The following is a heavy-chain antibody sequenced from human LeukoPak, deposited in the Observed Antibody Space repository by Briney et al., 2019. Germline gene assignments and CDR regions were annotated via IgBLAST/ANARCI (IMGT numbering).Heavy chain of an antibody. D-gene: IGHD7-27*01. CDR3: ARERGNWGSRQVDAFDI. CDR1: GFTFSSYA. J-gene: IGHJ3*02. V-gene: IGHV3-30-3*01. CDR2: ISYDGSNK. Sequence: PGRSLRLSCAASGFTFSSYAMHWVRQAPGKGLEWVAVISYDGSNKYYADSVKGRFTISRDNSKNTLYLQMNSLRAEDTAVYYCARERGNWGSRQVDAFDIWGQGTMVTVSS.